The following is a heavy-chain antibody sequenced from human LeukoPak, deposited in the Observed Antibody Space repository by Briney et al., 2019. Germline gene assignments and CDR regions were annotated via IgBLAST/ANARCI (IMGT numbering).Heavy chain of an antibody. D-gene: IGHD6-13*01. CDR3: ARGPIFRAAVGYYFDY. J-gene: IGHJ4*02. Sequence: PGGSLRLSCAASGFTVSSNYMSWVRQPPGKGLEWIEEINHSGSTNYNPSLKSRVTISVDTSKNQFSLKLSSVTAADTAVYYCARGPIFRAAVGYYFDYWGQGTLVTVSS. V-gene: IGHV4-34*01. CDR1: GFTVSSNY. CDR2: INHSGST.